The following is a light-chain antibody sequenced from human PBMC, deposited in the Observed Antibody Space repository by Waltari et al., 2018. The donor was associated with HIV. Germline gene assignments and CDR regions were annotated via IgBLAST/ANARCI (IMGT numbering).Light chain of an antibody. CDR1: SRDLGFYNS. CDR2: EVS. J-gene: IGLJ2*01. Sequence: QSALTQPPSASGSPGQSVTISCTGASRDLGFYNSVSWYQQRPGKAPKVIISEVSKRSSGVPNRFSGSTSGNTASLTVSGLQADDEAEYFCSFYGGSNILVFGGGTKLTVL. CDR3: SFYGGSNILV. V-gene: IGLV2-8*01.